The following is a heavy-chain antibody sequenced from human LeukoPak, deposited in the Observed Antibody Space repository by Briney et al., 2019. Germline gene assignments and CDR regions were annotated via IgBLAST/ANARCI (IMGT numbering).Heavy chain of an antibody. J-gene: IGHJ6*03. D-gene: IGHD3-22*01. CDR2: INWNGGST. CDR1: GFTFDDYG. CDR3: ARYGDSSGYYYYYYYMDV. V-gene: IGHV3-20*04. Sequence: GGSLRLSCAASGFTFDDYGMGWVRHAPGKGLEWVSGINWNGGSTGYADSVKGRFTISRDNAKNSLYLQMNSLRAEDTALYYCARYGDSSGYYYYYYYMDVWGKGTTVTVSS.